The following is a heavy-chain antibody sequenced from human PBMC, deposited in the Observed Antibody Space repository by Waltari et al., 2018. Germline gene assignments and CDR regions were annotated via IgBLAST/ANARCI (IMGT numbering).Heavy chain of an antibody. V-gene: IGHV3-23*01. CDR3: AKDLGYQYESSGYDY. Sequence: EVQLLDSGGGLVQPGGSLRLSCAASGFTFHNYAMSWVRQAPGKGREWVSAISSSGGSTFWADSVKGRFTISRDNSKNTLILQMNSLRAEDTAVYYCAKDLGYQYESSGYDYWGQGTLVTVSS. D-gene: IGHD3-22*01. CDR2: ISSSGGST. CDR1: GFTFHNYA. J-gene: IGHJ4*02.